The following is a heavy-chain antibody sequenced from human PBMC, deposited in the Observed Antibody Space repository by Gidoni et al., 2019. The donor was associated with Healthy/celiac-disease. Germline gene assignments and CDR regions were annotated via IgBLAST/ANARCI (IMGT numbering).Heavy chain of an antibody. J-gene: IGHJ6*02. CDR1: GFTFSSYD. V-gene: IGHV3-13*01. Sequence: EVQLVESGGGLVQPGGSLRLSCAASGFTFSSYDMHWVRQATGKGLEWVSAMGTAGDTYYPGSVKGRFTISRENAKNALYLQMNSLRAGDTAVYYCARSGYDYGMDVWGQGTTVTVSS. CDR2: MGTAGDT. CDR3: ARSGYDYGMDV.